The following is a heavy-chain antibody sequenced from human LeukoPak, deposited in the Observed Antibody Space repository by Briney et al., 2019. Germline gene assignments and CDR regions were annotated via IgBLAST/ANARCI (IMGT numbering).Heavy chain of an antibody. J-gene: IGHJ5*02. CDR3: APTLSNSSSWFDP. CDR2: IYYSGNT. V-gene: IGHV4-59*12. CDR1: GGSISSYY. D-gene: IGHD2-2*01. Sequence: PSETLSLTCTVSGGSISSYYWNWIRQPPGKGLEWIGYIYYSGNTNYNPSLKSRVTISVGTSKNQFSLKLSSVTAADTAVYYCAPTLSNSSSWFDPWGQGTLVTVSS.